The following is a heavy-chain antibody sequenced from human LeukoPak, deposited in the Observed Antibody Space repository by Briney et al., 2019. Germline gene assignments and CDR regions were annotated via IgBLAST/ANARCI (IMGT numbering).Heavy chain of an antibody. CDR3: ARAGDAFDI. J-gene: IGHJ3*02. V-gene: IGHV4-34*01. CDR2: INHSGST. CDR1: GGSFSGYY. Sequence: SETLSLTCAVYGGSFSGYYWSWIRQPPGKGPEWIGEINHSGSTNYNPSLKSRVTISVDTSKNQFSLKLSSVTAADTAVYYCARAGDAFDIWGQGTMVTVSS.